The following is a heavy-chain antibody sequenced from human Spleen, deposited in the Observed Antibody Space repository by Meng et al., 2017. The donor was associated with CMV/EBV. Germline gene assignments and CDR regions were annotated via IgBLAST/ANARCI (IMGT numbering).Heavy chain of an antibody. CDR2: IYYSGST. V-gene: IGHV4-59*01. CDR3: ARAYFDSSSTSSYYYYYGMDV. J-gene: IGHJ6*02. Sequence: SETLSLTCTVSGGSISSYYWSWIRQPPGKGLEWIGYIYYSGSTNYNPSLKSRVTISVDTSKNQFSLKLSSVTAADTAVYYCARAYFDSSSTSSYYYYYGMDVWGQGTTVTVSS. CDR1: GGSISSYY. D-gene: IGHD2-2*01.